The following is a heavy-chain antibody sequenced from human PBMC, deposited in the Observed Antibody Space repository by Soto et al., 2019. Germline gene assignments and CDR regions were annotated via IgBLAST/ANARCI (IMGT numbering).Heavy chain of an antibody. V-gene: IGHV3-23*01. J-gene: IGHJ5*02. CDR3: AKMALLYYDFWSGSDWFDP. D-gene: IGHD3-3*01. CDR1: GFTFSSYA. CDR2: ISGSGGST. Sequence: PGGSLRLSCAASGFTFSSYAMSWVRQAPGKGLEWVSAISGSGGSTYYADSVKGRFTISRDNSKNTLYLQMNSLRAEDTAVYYCAKMALLYYDFWSGSDWFDPWGQGTLVTVSS.